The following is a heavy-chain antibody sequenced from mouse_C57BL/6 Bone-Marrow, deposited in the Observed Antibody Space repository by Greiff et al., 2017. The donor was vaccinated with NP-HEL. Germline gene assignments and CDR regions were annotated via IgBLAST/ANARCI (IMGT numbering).Heavy chain of an antibody. Sequence: VQLQQPGAELVMPGASVKLSCKASGYTFTSYWMHWVKQRPGQGLEWIGEIDPSDSYTNYNQKFKGKSTLTVDKSSSTAYMQLSSLTSEDSAVYYCARISWRWYFDVWGTGTTVTVSS. CDR1: GYTFTSYW. J-gene: IGHJ1*03. CDR2: IDPSDSYT. V-gene: IGHV1-69*01. CDR3: ARISWRWYFDV.